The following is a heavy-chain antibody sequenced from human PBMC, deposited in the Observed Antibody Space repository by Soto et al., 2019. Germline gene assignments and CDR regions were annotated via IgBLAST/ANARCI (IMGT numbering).Heavy chain of an antibody. CDR2: IWYDGSNK. CDR3: ARGGPYYYDSSGYYLRYYFDY. Sequence: GGSLRLSCAASGFTFSSYGMHWVRQAPGKGLEWVAVIWYDGSNKYYADSVKGRFTISRDNSKNTLYLQMNSLRAEDTAVYYCARGGPYYYDSSGYYLRYYFDYWGQGTLVTVS. J-gene: IGHJ4*02. D-gene: IGHD3-22*01. CDR1: GFTFSSYG. V-gene: IGHV3-33*01.